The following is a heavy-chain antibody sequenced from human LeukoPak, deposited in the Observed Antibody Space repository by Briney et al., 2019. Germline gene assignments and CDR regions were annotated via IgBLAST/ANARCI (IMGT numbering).Heavy chain of an antibody. D-gene: IGHD2-8*02. J-gene: IGHJ3*02. CDR3: ARAVLGYAFDI. CDR2: TRDKAHSYTT. CDR1: GFTFSSYE. Sequence: GGSLGLSCAASGFTFSSYEMNWVRQAPGEGLEWVGRTRDKAHSYTTEYAASVKGRFSISRADSKNSMYLQMNSLKTEDTAVYYCARAVLGYAFDIWGQGTMVTVSS. V-gene: IGHV3-72*01.